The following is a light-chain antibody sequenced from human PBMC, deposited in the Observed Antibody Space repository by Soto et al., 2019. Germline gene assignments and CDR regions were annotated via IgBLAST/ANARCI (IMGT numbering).Light chain of an antibody. CDR1: QSVSSSY. Sequence: IVLTQSPCSLSLSPGERATLSCRASQSVSSSYLAWYQQKPGQAPRLLIYGASSRATGIPDRFSGSGSETDFTLTISRLQPEDFAVYYCQQYGSSPLTFGRGTKVDIK. CDR3: QQYGSSPLT. J-gene: IGKJ4*01. V-gene: IGKV3-20*01. CDR2: GAS.